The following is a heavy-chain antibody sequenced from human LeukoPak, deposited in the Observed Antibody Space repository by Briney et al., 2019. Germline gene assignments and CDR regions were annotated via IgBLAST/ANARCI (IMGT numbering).Heavy chain of an antibody. CDR2: IKQHGSEK. V-gene: IGHV3-7*03. Sequence: GGSLRLSCAASGFTFSSYWMSWVRQAPGKGLEWAANIKQHGSEKYYVDSVKGRFTISRDNAKNSLYLQMNSLRAEDTAVYYCAKDREATVIGWFDPWGQGTLVTVSS. J-gene: IGHJ5*02. D-gene: IGHD4-17*01. CDR3: AKDREATVIGWFDP. CDR1: GFTFSSYW.